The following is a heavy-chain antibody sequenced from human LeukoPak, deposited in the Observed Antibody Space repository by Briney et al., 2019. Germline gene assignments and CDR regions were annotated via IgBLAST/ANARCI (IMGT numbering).Heavy chain of an antibody. V-gene: IGHV1-69*05. Sequence: GASVKVSCKSSGGTFTSYAISWVRQAPGQGLEWMGRIIPIFGTANYAQKFQGRVTITTDESTSTAYMELSSLRSEDTAVYYCARAEVRPVSSYYYYYMDVWGKGTTVTVSS. J-gene: IGHJ6*03. CDR1: GGTFTSYA. CDR2: IIPIFGTA. D-gene: IGHD3-10*01. CDR3: ARAEVRPVSSYYYYYMDV.